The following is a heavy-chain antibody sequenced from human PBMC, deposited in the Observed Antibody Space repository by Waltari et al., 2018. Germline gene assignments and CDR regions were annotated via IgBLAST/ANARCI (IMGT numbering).Heavy chain of an antibody. CDR3: ARGGGYCSSTSCYYGSRLDY. D-gene: IGHD2-2*03. V-gene: IGHV4-34*01. CDR2: INHSGST. CDR1: GGSFSGYY. Sequence: QVQLQQWGAGLLKPSETLSLTCAVYGGSFSGYYWSWIRQPPGKGLEWIGEINHSGSTNYNPSLKSRVTISVDTSKNQFSLKLSSVTAADTAVYYCARGGGYCSSTSCYYGSRLDYWGQGTLVTVSS. J-gene: IGHJ4*02.